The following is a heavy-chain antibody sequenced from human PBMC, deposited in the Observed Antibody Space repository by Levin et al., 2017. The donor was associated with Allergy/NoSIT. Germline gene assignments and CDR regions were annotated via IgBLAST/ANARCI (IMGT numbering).Heavy chain of an antibody. CDR3: IRYGFSYGSGNDY. Sequence: GGSLRLSCAASGFTFSDAWLNWVRQAPGKGLEWVGRIKSKSSGGTTDYAAPVKGRFTISRDDSKNTVYLQMNSLKTEDTAVYYCIRYGFSYGSGNDYWGQGALVTVSS. J-gene: IGHJ4*02. D-gene: IGHD3-10*01. CDR1: GFTFSDAW. V-gene: IGHV3-15*07. CDR2: IKSKSSGGTT.